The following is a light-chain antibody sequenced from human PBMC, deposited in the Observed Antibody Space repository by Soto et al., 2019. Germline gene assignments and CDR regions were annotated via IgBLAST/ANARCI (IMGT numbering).Light chain of an antibody. CDR3: SSYAGSNNRV. J-gene: IGLJ1*01. Sequence: SALTQPPPASGTPGQSVTISCTGTSXGVGGYNYVSWYQQHPVKAPKLMIYEVSKRPSGVPDRFSGSKSGNTASLTVSGLQAEDEADYYCSSYAGSNNRVCGTGTKVTV. CDR1: SXGVGGYNY. V-gene: IGLV2-8*01. CDR2: EVS.